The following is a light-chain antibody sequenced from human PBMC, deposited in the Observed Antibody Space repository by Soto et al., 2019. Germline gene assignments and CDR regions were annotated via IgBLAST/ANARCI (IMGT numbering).Light chain of an antibody. CDR1: NIEAKR. V-gene: IGLV3-21*02. Sequence: SYELTQPPSVSVAPGQTAWITCGGDNIEAKRVHWYQQKPGQAPVLVVYDDSDRPSGIDERLSGSNSGNTATLTISRVEVGDEADYYCQVWDSANQHVVFGGGTKLTVL. J-gene: IGLJ2*01. CDR3: QVWDSANQHVV. CDR2: DDS.